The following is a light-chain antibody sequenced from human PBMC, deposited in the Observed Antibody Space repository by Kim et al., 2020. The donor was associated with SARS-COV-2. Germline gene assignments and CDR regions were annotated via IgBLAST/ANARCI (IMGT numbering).Light chain of an antibody. V-gene: IGLV2-23*01. CDR2: EGS. CDR3: CSYAGSGSWV. J-gene: IGLJ3*02. CDR1: SSDVGSNDL. Sequence: QSALTQSASVSGSPGQSITISCTGTSSDVGSNDLVSWYQHHPGTAPKLMIYEGSQRPSGVSDRFSGSTSGNTASLTISGLQAEDEADYYCCSYAGSGSWVFGGGTQLTVL.